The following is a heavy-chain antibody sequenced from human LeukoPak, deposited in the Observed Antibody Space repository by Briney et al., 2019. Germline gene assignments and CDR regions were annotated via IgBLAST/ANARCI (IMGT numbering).Heavy chain of an antibody. V-gene: IGHV3-30-3*01. CDR1: GFTFSGYP. D-gene: IGHD2-2*01. J-gene: IGHJ6*02. CDR2: ISYDGSNK. Sequence: PGGSLRLSCAASGFTFSGYPIHWVRQAPGKGLEWVAVISYDGSNKYYADSVKGRFTISRDNSKNTLYLQMNSLRAEDTAVYYCARDEGYCSRTSCYGASKGMDGWGQGTAVIVSS. CDR3: ARDEGYCSRTSCYGASKGMDG.